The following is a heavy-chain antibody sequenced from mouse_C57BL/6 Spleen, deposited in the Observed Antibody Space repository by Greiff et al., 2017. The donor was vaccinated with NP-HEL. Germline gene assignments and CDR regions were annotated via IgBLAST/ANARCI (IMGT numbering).Heavy chain of an antibody. Sequence: EVQRVESGGGLVKPGGSLKLSCAASGFTFSSYAMSWVRQTPEKRLEWVATISDGGSYTYYPDNVKGRFTISRDNAKNNLYLQMSHLKSEDTAMYYCARDARQLRPQAWFAYWGQGTLVTVSA. V-gene: IGHV5-4*01. CDR3: ARDARQLRPQAWFAY. CDR2: ISDGGSYT. CDR1: GFTFSSYA. J-gene: IGHJ3*01. D-gene: IGHD3-2*02.